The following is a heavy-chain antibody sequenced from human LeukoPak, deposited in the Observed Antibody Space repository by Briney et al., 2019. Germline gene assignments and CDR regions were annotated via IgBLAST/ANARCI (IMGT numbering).Heavy chain of an antibody. CDR3: AISRYYSFDE. V-gene: IGHV3-7*02. J-gene: IGHJ4*02. CDR1: GFPHSSDW. CDR2: ISPDGSNK. Sequence: GGPLRLLCAGSGFPHSSDWVPWVPQAPGKGLEWVANISPDGSNKHYLESGEGQFTTSTDNTKNSLCMQMNSLTAEDTALSYRAISRYYSFDEWGEGSLVTVSS. D-gene: IGHD3-16*02.